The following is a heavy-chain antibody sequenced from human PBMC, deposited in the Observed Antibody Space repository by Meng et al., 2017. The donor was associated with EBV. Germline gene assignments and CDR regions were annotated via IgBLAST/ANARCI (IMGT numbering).Heavy chain of an antibody. CDR3: ASESGRGFTPDF. CDR2: LIPMSGAP. V-gene: IGHV1-69*01. CDR1: GGTFRSDA. J-gene: IGHJ4*02. Sequence: QVQVEQAGAEVKRPGSSVKISCKTSGGTFRSDAVSWVRQGPGQGLEWLGGLIPMSGAPHYAQKFQDRVTITADEYTRTHYMELSSLRSDDTAMYYCASESGRGFTPDFWGQGTLVTVSS. D-gene: IGHD3-10*01.